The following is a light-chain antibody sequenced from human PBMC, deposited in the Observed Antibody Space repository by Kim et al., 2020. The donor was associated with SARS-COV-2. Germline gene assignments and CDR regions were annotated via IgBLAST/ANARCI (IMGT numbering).Light chain of an antibody. V-gene: IGLV4-69*01. CDR1: SGHSSYA. CDR3: QTWGTGIVV. Sequence: QLVLTQSPSASASLGASVKLTCTLSSGHSSYAIAWHQQQPEKGPRYLMKVNSDGRHTKGDGIPDRFSGSSSGAERYLTISSLQSDDEADYYCQTWGTGIVVFGGGTQLTVL. J-gene: IGLJ2*01. CDR2: VNSDGRH.